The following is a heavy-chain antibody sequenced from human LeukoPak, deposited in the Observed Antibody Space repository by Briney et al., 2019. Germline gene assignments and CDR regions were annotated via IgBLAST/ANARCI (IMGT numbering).Heavy chain of an antibody. J-gene: IGHJ4*02. Sequence: GGSLRLSCAASGFTFSSYWMHWVRQAPGKGLVWVSRINSDGSSTSYADSVKGRFTISRDNSKNTLYLQMNSLRAEDTAVYYCARCPSGGVATITYFDYWGQGTLVTVSS. V-gene: IGHV3-74*01. D-gene: IGHD5-12*01. CDR2: INSDGSST. CDR1: GFTFSSYW. CDR3: ARCPSGGVATITYFDY.